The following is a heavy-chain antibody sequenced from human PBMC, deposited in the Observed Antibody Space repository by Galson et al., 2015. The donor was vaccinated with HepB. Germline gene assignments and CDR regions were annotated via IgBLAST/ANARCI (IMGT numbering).Heavy chain of an antibody. CDR1: GFTFSDHT. J-gene: IGHJ4*02. CDR2: ISRSGTNI. D-gene: IGHD5-18*01. V-gene: IGHV3-21*01. CDR3: ARDRGGYSYGRTSHPLDY. Sequence: SLRLSCAAYGFTFSDHTMNWVRQAPGKGLEWVSSISRSGTNIYYADSVRGRFTISRDNAKNSLYLQMNSLRAEDTAVYYCARDRGGYSYGRTSHPLDYWGQGTLVTVSS.